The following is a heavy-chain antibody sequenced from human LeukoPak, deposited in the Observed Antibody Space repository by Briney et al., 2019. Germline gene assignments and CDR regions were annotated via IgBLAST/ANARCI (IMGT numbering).Heavy chain of an antibody. J-gene: IGHJ4*02. D-gene: IGHD6-13*01. CDR2: IYHSGST. Sequence: SETLSLTCTVSGGSISSYYWSWIRQPPGKGLEWIGSIYHSGSTYYNPSLKSRVTISVDTSKNQFSLKLSSVTAADTAVYYCARGAAAGRNFDYWGQGTLVTVSS. CDR3: ARGAAAGRNFDY. V-gene: IGHV4-59*08. CDR1: GGSISSYY.